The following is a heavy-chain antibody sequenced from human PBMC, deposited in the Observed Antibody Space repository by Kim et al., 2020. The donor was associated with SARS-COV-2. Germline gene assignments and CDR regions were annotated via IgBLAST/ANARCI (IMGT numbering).Heavy chain of an antibody. J-gene: IGHJ4*02. CDR2: INLGGTT. V-gene: IGHV4-34*01. D-gene: IGHD2-2*01. Sequence: SETLSLTCAVHGGSFSGYYWNWIRQSPDKGLEWIGDINLGGTTNYNPSLKSRVTISIDTSKSQFSLNLTSVTASDTAVYYCARGSSAVPMHYWGQGTLVTVSS. CDR1: GGSFSGYY. CDR3: ARGSSAVPMHY.